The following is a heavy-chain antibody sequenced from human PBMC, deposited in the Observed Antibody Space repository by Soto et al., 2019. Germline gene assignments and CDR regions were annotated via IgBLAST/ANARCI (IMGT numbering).Heavy chain of an antibody. CDR3: ASHYDSSGYYYRGLHY. D-gene: IGHD3-22*01. J-gene: IGHJ4*02. Sequence: QVQLVQSGAEVKKPGSSVKVSCKASGGTFSSYAISWVRQAPGQGLEWMGGIIPIFGTAAYAQKFQGRVTITADESTGTGNMELSSLRSEDTAVYYCASHYDSSGYYYRGLHYWGQGTLVTVSS. CDR2: IIPIFGTA. V-gene: IGHV1-69*12. CDR1: GGTFSSYA.